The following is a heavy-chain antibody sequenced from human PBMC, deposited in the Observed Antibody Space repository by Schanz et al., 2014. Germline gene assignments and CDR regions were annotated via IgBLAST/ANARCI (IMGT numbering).Heavy chain of an antibody. J-gene: IGHJ6*03. D-gene: IGHD2-2*01. CDR3: ARVKYCTITRCYRTETEGIYYIDV. CDR1: GFSFSSYA. CDR2: IWYDGSKK. V-gene: IGHV3-33*08. Sequence: VELVESGGGLVQPGGSLRLSCAASGFSFSSYAMHWVRQAPGKGLEWVAVIWYDGSKKYYADSVKGRFTISRDNSKNTLYLHMKSLRAEVTAVYYCARVKYCTITRCYRTETEGIYYIDVWGKGTTVTVSS.